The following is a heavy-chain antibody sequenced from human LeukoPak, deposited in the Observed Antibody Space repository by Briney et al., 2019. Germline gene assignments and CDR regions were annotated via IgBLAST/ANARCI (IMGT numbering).Heavy chain of an antibody. V-gene: IGHV4-61*02. J-gene: IGHJ6*03. CDR3: ARGGYYYYYMDV. CDR2: IYTSGST. CDR1: GGSISSGSYY. Sequence: TASETLSLTCTVSGGSISSGSYYWSWIRQPAGKGLEWIGRIYTSGSTNYNPSLKSRVTISVDTSKNQFSLKLSSVTAADTAVYYCARGGYYYYYMDVWGKGTTVTISS.